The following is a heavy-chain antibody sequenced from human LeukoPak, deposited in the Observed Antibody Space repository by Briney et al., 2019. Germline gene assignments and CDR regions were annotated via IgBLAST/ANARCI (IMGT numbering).Heavy chain of an antibody. J-gene: IGHJ4*02. CDR3: ATRAGYSSSWLYYFDY. V-gene: IGHV1-8*03. D-gene: IGHD6-13*01. CDR1: GYTFTSYD. CDR2: MNPNSGNT. Sequence: ASVKVSCKASGYTFTSYDINWVRQATGQGLEWMGWMNPNSGNTGYAQKFQGRVTITRNTSISTAYMELSSLRSEDTAVYYCATRAGYSSSWLYYFDYWGQGTLVTVSS.